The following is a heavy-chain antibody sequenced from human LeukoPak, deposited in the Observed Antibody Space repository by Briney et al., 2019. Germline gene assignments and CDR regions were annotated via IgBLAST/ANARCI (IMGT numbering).Heavy chain of an antibody. Sequence: ASVKVSCKASGYTFTDSYIHWVRQAPGQGLEWIGWINPNGGETIYAQKLQGGVTMTRDTSINTAYMELNRLRSDDTAVYFCARTRGHHATMAYFDYWGQGTLVTVSS. CDR1: GYTFTDSY. V-gene: IGHV1-2*02. CDR2: INPNGGET. D-gene: IGHD3-10*01. CDR3: ARTRGHHATMAYFDY. J-gene: IGHJ4*02.